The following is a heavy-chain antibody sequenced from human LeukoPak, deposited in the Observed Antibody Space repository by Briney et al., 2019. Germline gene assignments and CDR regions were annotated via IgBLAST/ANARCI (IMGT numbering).Heavy chain of an antibody. J-gene: IGHJ3*02. V-gene: IGHV3-21*01. D-gene: IGHD3-3*01. CDR3: ARGSRSGVVERDAFDI. Sequence: KPGGSLRLSCAASGVTFSRYSMNWVPHAPGKGLEWVSSISISSNYIYYTDTAKSRFTISKDNTKNTMYLQMNSLRAEDTAVYYWARGSRSGVVERDAFDIWGQGTMVTVSS. CDR1: GVTFSRYS. CDR2: ISISSNYI.